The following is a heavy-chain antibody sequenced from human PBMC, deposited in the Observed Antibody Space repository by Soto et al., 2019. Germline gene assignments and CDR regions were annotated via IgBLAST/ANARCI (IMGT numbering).Heavy chain of an antibody. CDR3: AKDLRGPEAGTWYFDL. D-gene: IGHD6-13*01. Sequence: EVQLLESGGSLVQPGGSLRLACEASGLTFNIYTMGWVRQAPGKGLEWVSAIVARGINTYYADSVKGRFTISRDNSKDTIYLQMNSLRAEDTAVYYCAKDLRGPEAGTWYFDLWGRGTLVAVSS. V-gene: IGHV3-23*01. J-gene: IGHJ2*01. CDR2: IVARGINT. CDR1: GLTFNIYT.